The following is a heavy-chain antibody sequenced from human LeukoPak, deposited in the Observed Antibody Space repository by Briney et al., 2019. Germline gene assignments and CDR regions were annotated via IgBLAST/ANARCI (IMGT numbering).Heavy chain of an antibody. D-gene: IGHD3-10*01. CDR2: IYTSGNT. J-gene: IGHJ3*02. CDR3: TRRAYASGTYGI. Sequence: SETLSLTCTVSGGSISSGSYYWSWIRQPAGKELEWIGRIYTSGNTNYNPSLKSRVTLSVDTSKTQFSLKLSSLTAADTAMYYCTRRAYASGTYGIWGQGTMVTVSS. V-gene: IGHV4-61*02. CDR1: GGSISSGSYY.